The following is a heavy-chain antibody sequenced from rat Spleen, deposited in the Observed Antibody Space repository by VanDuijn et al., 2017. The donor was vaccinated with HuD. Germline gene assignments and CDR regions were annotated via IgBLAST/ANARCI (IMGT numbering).Heavy chain of an antibody. Sequence: EVQLVESGGDLVQPGRSVKLSCAASGFTFSHYGMAWVRQAPTKGLEWVATISYDGSSTYYRDSVKGRFTISRDNAKNTLYLQMDSLRSEDTATHYCTRHAYYDGYYHWYFDFWGPGTMVTVSS. CDR2: ISYDGSST. D-gene: IGHD1-12*03. V-gene: IGHV5-29*01. J-gene: IGHJ1*01. CDR3: TRHAYYDGYYHWYFDF. CDR1: GFTFSHYG.